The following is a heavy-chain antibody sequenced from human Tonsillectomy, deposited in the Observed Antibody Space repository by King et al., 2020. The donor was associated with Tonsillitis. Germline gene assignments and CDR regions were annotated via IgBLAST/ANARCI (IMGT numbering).Heavy chain of an antibody. CDR1: GYSFTSYW. Sequence: VQLVESGAEVKKPGESLRISCKGSGYSFTSYWISWVRQMPGKGLEWMGRIDPSDSNTKYSPSFQGHVTISADNSLSTAYLQWSSLKASDTPMYYCARRFKSGRIQGGLSAGEQWGQGTLVTVSS. D-gene: IGHD3-16*01. V-gene: IGHV5-10-1*03. CDR2: IDPSDSNT. J-gene: IGHJ4*02. CDR3: ARRFKSGRIQGGLSAGEQ.